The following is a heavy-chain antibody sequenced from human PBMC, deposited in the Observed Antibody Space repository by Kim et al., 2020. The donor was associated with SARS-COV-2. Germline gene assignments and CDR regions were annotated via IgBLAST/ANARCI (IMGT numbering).Heavy chain of an antibody. V-gene: IGHV1-18*01. CDR2: ISAYNGNT. J-gene: IGHJ6*02. CDR1: GYTFTSYG. CDR3: ATAIAVAGIDYYYGMDV. D-gene: IGHD6-19*01. Sequence: ASVKVSCKASGYTFTSYGISWVRQAPGQGLEWMGWISAYNGNTNYAQKLQGRVTMTTDTSTSTAYMELRSLRSDDTAVYYCATAIAVAGIDYYYGMDVWGQGTTVTVSS.